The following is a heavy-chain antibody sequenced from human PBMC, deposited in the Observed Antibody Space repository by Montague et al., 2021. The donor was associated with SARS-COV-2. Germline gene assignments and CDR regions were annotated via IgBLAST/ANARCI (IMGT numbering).Heavy chain of an antibody. D-gene: IGHD1-7*01. CDR3: ARLLLELPGDY. J-gene: IGHJ4*02. V-gene: IGHV4-39*01. Sequence: SETLSLTCTVSGDSINSTSHYWAWIRQPPGKGLEWIGSIYYSGSTYDNPSLKSRVSISVDTSKNQFSLKLNSVTAADTAVYYCARLLLELPGDYWGQGTLVTVSS. CDR1: GDSINSTSHY. CDR2: IYYSGST.